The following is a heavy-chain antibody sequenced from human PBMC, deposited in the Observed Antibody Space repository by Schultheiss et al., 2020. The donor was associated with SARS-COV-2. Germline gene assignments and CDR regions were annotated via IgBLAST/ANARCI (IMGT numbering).Heavy chain of an antibody. V-gene: IGHV4-34*01. Sequence: SETLSLTCTVSGGSISSYYWSWIRQPPGKGLEWIGEINHSGSTNYNPSLKSRVTMSVDTSKNQFSLKLSSVTAADTAVYYCARVSVIAVAGTFRNYYYYMDVWGKGTTVTVSS. CDR3: ARVSVIAVAGTFRNYYYYMDV. D-gene: IGHD6-19*01. CDR2: INHSGST. J-gene: IGHJ6*03. CDR1: GGSISSYY.